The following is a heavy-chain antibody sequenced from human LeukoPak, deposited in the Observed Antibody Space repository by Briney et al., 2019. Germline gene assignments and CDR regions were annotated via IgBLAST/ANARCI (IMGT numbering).Heavy chain of an antibody. D-gene: IGHD6-19*01. CDR2: INYGGST. J-gene: IGHJ3*01. CDR3: ARGFPPGSGSRGSHAFDV. Sequence: SETLSLTCAVSGMSFSAYYWNWIRQSPGKGLEWIGEINYGGSTKYTPSLEGRGTILIDTSKNRFSLKLTSVTAADTAVYYCARGFPPGSGSRGSHAFDVWGQGTMVTVSS. V-gene: IGHV4-34*01. CDR1: GMSFSAYY.